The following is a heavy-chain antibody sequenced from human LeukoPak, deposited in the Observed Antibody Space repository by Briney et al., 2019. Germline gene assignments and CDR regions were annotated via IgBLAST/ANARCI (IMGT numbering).Heavy chain of an antibody. CDR2: INSDESGR. CDR3: ARDWDCSSSTCYGALGY. V-gene: IGHV3-74*01. D-gene: IGHD2-2*01. Sequence: GGSLRVSCTASKFNPGQYWMHWVRQVPGKGLVWVSRINSDESGRSYADSAKGRFTISRDNAKNTLYLQMNSLRAEDTAVYYCARDWDCSSSTCYGALGYWGQGTLVTVSS. J-gene: IGHJ4*02. CDR1: KFNPGQYW.